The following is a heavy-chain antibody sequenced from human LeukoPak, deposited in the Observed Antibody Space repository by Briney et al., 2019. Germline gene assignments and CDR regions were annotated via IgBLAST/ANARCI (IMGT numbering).Heavy chain of an antibody. Sequence: GGSLRLSCAASGFTFSVYSMNWVRQAPGKGLEWVSSISSSSTNIYYADSVKGRFTISRDNARNSLYLQMNSLRAEDTAVCYCARDLYGSGRYQRDYWGQGTLVTVSS. CDR1: GFTFSVYS. J-gene: IGHJ4*02. V-gene: IGHV3-21*01. D-gene: IGHD3-10*01. CDR3: ARDLYGSGRYQRDY. CDR2: ISSSSTNI.